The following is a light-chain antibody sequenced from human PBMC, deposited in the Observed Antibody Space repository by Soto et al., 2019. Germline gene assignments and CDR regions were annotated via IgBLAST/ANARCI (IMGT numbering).Light chain of an antibody. Sequence: DIQMTQSPSTLSASVGDRVTITYRARHSISTWLAWYQQKPGKAPKVLISEASNLQSGVPSRFSGSGSGTEFTLTISSLQPDDIGTYYCQEYSRYFGGGTKVEIK. J-gene: IGKJ4*01. CDR1: HSISTW. V-gene: IGKV1-5*01. CDR3: QEYSRY. CDR2: EAS.